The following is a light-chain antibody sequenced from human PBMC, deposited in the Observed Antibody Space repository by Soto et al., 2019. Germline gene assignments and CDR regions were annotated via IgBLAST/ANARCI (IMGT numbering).Light chain of an antibody. Sequence: QSALTQPASVSGSPGQSITISCTGTSSDVGGYNYVSWYQQHPGKAPKLMIYEVSNRPSGVSNRFSGSKSGNTASLTISGLQAEDEADYYGSSYTSSSTPLYVFGTGTKVTVL. CDR1: SSDVGGYNY. CDR3: SSYTSSSTPLYV. CDR2: EVS. V-gene: IGLV2-14*01. J-gene: IGLJ1*01.